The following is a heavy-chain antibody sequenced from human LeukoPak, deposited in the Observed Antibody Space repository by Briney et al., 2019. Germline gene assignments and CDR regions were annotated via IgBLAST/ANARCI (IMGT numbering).Heavy chain of an antibody. CDR2: ISWNSGSI. CDR3: AKDSNKMYGDFAIDY. CDR1: GFTFDDYA. D-gene: IGHD4-17*01. V-gene: IGHV3-9*03. J-gene: IGHJ4*02. Sequence: PGRSLRLSCAASGFTFDDYAMHWVRQAPGKGLEWVSGISWNSGSIGYAGSVKGRLTISRDNAKNSLYLQMNSLRAEDMAFYYCAKDSNKMYGDFAIDYWGQGTLVTVSS.